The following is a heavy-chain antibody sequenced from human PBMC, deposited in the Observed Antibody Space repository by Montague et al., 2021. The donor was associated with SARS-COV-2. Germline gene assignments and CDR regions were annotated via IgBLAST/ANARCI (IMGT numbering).Heavy chain of an antibody. V-gene: IGHV4-34*01. CDR3: AKPRGVGSYDV. J-gene: IGHJ3*01. Sequence: SETLSLTCVVYGGSFSGYYWGWIRQPPGKGLEWIGTIYYSGNTYYNPSLKSRVAMSVDTSKNQFSLNLTSVTAADTAVYFCAKPRGVGSYDVWGQGTMVTVSS. CDR1: GGSFSGYY. CDR2: IYYSGNT. D-gene: IGHD3-10*01.